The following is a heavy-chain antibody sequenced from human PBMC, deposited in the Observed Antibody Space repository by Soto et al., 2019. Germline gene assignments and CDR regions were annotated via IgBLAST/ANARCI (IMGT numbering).Heavy chain of an antibody. CDR1: GFTFSDYA. CDR2: ISGSGAST. CDR3: ARYSAPYFDFYYTLDV. V-gene: IGHV3-23*01. D-gene: IGHD3-9*01. Sequence: EVQLLESGGGLIQPGGSLRLSCAASGFTFSDYAMNWVRRAPGKGLEWVSAISGSGASTYYAASVKGRFTISRDNSKNTLYLRMHSLRAEDTAVYFCARYSAPYFDFYYTLDVWGIGTTVTVSS. J-gene: IGHJ6*03.